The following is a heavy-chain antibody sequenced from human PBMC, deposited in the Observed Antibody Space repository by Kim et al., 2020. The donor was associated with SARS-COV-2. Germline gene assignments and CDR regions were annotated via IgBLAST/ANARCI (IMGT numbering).Heavy chain of an antibody. CDR1: GYTFTSYA. Sequence: ASVKVSCKASGYTFTSYAMHWVRQAPGQRLEWMGWITAGNGNTKSSQKFQGRVTITRDTSASTAYMELSSLRSEDTAVYYCARDGADIVVVPAANLNPPHPDRPFNWFDPWGQGTLVTVSS. CDR3: ARDGADIVVVPAANLNPPHPDRPFNWFDP. D-gene: IGHD2-2*01. CDR2: ITAGNGNT. J-gene: IGHJ5*02. V-gene: IGHV1-3*01.